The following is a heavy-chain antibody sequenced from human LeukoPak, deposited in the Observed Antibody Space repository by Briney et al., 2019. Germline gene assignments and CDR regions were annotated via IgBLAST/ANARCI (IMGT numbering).Heavy chain of an antibody. D-gene: IGHD3-10*01. CDR3: ARGRSHGDGSGSYYDYFDY. J-gene: IGHJ4*02. CDR1: GYNFTNYG. Sequence: ASVKVSCKAAGYNFTNYGISWVRQAPGQGLEWMGWIGVYNGNTKYAQKLQDRVTMTTDTSTSTAYMELRSLRSDDTAVYYCARGRSHGDGSGSYYDYFDYWGQGTLVTVSS. CDR2: IGVYNGNT. V-gene: IGHV1-18*01.